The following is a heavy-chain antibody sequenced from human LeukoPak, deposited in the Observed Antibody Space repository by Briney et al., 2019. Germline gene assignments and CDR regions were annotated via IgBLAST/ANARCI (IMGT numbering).Heavy chain of an antibody. D-gene: IGHD4-17*01. Sequence: QPGRSLRLSCAASGFTFSSYGMHWVRQAPGKGLEWVTFIWFDGSDKYYADSVKGRSTISRDNSKNTLYLQMNSLRAEDTAVYYCARAGGSTVSHSDYWGQGTLVTVSS. J-gene: IGHJ4*02. V-gene: IGHV3-33*01. CDR1: GFTFSSYG. CDR2: IWFDGSDK. CDR3: ARAGGSTVSHSDY.